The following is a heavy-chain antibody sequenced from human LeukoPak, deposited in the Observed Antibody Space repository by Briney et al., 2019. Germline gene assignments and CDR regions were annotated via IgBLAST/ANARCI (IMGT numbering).Heavy chain of an antibody. D-gene: IGHD7-27*01. V-gene: IGHV4-30-4*07. CDR1: GGSISSGYYS. CDR3: ARGFRGDNFDY. CDR2: IYYSGST. J-gene: IGHJ4*02. Sequence: SETLSLTCAVSGGSISSGYYSWGWIRQPPGKGLDWIGYIYYSGSTFYNPSLKSRVTISVDTSKIQFSLKLSSVTAADTAVYFCARGFRGDNFDYWGQGTLVTVSS.